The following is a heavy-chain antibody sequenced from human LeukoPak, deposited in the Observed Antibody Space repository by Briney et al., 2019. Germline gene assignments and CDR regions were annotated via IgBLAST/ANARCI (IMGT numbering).Heavy chain of an antibody. CDR1: GYSFTSYW. CDR3: ARSRLWFGESLSYYFDY. D-gene: IGHD3-10*01. J-gene: IGHJ4*02. CDR2: IYPGDSDT. Sequence: GESLKISCKGSGYSFTSYWIGWVRQMPGKGLEWMGIIYPGDSDTRYSPSFQGQVTISADKSISTAYLQWSSLKASDTAMYYCARSRLWFGESLSYYFDYWGQGTLVTVSS. V-gene: IGHV5-51*01.